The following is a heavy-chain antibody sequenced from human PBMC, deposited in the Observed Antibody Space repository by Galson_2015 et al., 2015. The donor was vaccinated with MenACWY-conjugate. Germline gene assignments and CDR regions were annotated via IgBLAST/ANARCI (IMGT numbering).Heavy chain of an antibody. CDR1: GGSISSSSYY. CDR2: IYYSGST. Sequence: ETLSLTCTVSGGSISSSSYYWGWIRQPPGKGLEWIGSIYYSGSTYYNPSLKSRVTISVDTSKNQFSLKLSSVTAADTAVYYCARDRCSGGSCYSGVDWFDPWGQGTLVTVSS. CDR3: ARDRCSGGSCYSGVDWFDP. J-gene: IGHJ5*02. V-gene: IGHV4-39*07. D-gene: IGHD2-15*01.